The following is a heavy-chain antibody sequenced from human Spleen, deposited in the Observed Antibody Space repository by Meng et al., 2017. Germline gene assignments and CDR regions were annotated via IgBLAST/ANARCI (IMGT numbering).Heavy chain of an antibody. CDR1: GGSISTPGYS. Sequence: QPQLQESGPGLVKPSEALSLTCSVSGGSISTPGYSWGWIRQSPGKGLEWIGSIGHAGALYYTPSLKSRVTVAIDTSANQFFLTLTSVTAADTAVYYCVRSSGWVKTGFDPWGQGTLVTVSS. CDR2: IGHAGAL. J-gene: IGHJ5*02. CDR3: VRSSGWVKTGFDP. V-gene: IGHV4-39*01. D-gene: IGHD6-19*01.